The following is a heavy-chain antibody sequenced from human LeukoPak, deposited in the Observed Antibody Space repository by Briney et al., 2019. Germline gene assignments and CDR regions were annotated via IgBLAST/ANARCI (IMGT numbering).Heavy chain of an antibody. CDR2: IWYDGSNK. D-gene: IGHD3-16*02. V-gene: IGHV3-33*01. CDR1: GFTFSSYG. Sequence: GGSLRLSCAASGFTFSSYGMHWVRQAPGKGLEWVAVIWYDGSNKYYADSVKGRFTISRDNSKNTLYLQMNSLRAEDTAVYYCATYDYVWGSHRPPFDYWGQGTLVTVSS. CDR3: ATYDYVWGSHRPPFDY. J-gene: IGHJ4*02.